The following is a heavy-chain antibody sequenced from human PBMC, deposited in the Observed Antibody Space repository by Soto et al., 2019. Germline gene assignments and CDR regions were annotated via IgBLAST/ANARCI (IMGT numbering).Heavy chain of an antibody. CDR3: ARVGDGYNLNY. Sequence: GGSLRLSCSASGFTFSIYEMNWFRQAPGKGLEWVSYISSSGSTKYYADSVKGRFTISRDNAKNSLYLQMNSLRVEDTAVYYCARVGDGYNLNYWGQGTLVTVSS. D-gene: IGHD5-12*01. CDR1: GFTFSIYE. V-gene: IGHV3-48*03. J-gene: IGHJ4*02. CDR2: ISSSGSTK.